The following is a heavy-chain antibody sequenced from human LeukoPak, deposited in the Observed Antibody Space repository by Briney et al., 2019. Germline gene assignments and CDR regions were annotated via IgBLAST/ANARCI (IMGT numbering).Heavy chain of an antibody. CDR3: ARNGLYCSSASCSNYYYYMDV. Sequence: QPGGSLRLSCTTFGFTFGDYAMSWVRQAPGKGLEWVGFIRSKKYGGASQFAASVKARFTISRDDSKSIAYLQMNSLNTEDTAMYYCARNGLYCSSASCSNYYYYMDVWGKGTTVTVSS. D-gene: IGHD2-2*01. CDR2: IRSKKYGGAS. V-gene: IGHV3-49*04. J-gene: IGHJ6*03. CDR1: GFTFGDYA.